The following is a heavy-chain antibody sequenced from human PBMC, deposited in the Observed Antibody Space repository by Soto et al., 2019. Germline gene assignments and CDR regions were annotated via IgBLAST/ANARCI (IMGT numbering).Heavy chain of an antibody. CDR2: IKEDGSEK. J-gene: IGHJ3*02. CDR3: ARGGIGYCSGGTCFYTAFDI. D-gene: IGHD2-15*01. V-gene: IGHV3-7*01. CDR1: GFTFSSYW. Sequence: PGGSLRLSYAASGFTFSSYWMSWVRQAPGKGLEWLANIKEDGSEKYYVDSLKGRFTISRDNAKNSLYVQVNSLRLEDTAVYYCARGGIGYCSGGTCFYTAFDIWGQGSMVTVSS.